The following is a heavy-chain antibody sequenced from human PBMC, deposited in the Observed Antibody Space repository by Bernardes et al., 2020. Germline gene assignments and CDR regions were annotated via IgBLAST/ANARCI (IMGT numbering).Heavy chain of an antibody. D-gene: IGHD3-22*01. V-gene: IGHV4-39*01. J-gene: IGHJ4*02. Sequence: SEPLSLTCTVSGGSISSSSYYWGWLLQPPGKGLEWIGSIYYSGSTYYNPSLKSRVTISVDTSKNQFSLKLSSVTAADTAVYYCASYYDSSGYYFGNWGQGTLVTVSS. CDR3: ASYYDSSGYYFGN. CDR1: GGSISSSSYY. CDR2: IYYSGST.